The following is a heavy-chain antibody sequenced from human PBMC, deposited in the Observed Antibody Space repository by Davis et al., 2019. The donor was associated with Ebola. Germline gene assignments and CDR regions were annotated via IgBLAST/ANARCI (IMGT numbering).Heavy chain of an antibody. CDR1: GYTFTTYD. J-gene: IGHJ4*02. Sequence: ASVKVSCKASGYTFTTYDINWVRQATGQGLEWMGWMNSKTGNTGYAQKFQGRVTMTRDTSITTAYMELSSLTSEDTAVYYCVRYPPSNWNEFDYWGQGTLVTVSS. D-gene: IGHD1-20*01. V-gene: IGHV1-8*01. CDR3: VRYPPSNWNEFDY. CDR2: MNSKTGNT.